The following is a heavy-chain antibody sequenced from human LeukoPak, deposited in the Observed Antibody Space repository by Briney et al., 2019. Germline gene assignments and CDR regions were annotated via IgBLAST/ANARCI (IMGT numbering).Heavy chain of an antibody. D-gene: IGHD3-10*01. CDR1: GGPISSGNYY. Sequence: SETLSLTCTVSGGPISSGNYYWNWLRQPAGKGLEWIGRVHSSGSTNHNPSLKSRVTISRDTSKNQFSVIVSSVSAADTAIYFCARSKGDYGSGSLGYWGQGILVTVSS. J-gene: IGHJ4*02. CDR3: ARSKGDYGSGSLGY. CDR2: VHSSGST. V-gene: IGHV4-61*02.